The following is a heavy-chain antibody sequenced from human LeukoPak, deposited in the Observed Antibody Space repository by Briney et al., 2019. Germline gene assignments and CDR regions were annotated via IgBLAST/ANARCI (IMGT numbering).Heavy chain of an antibody. Sequence: KPSETLSLTCTVSGDSISSSNCYWGWIRQPPGKGLEWIGSIYYSGSTYYNPSLKSRVTISVDTSKNQFSLKLSSVTAADTAVYYCARGWGDGRFGELLFDYWGQGTLVTVSS. D-gene: IGHD3-10*01. J-gene: IGHJ4*02. V-gene: IGHV4-39*01. CDR2: IYYSGST. CDR1: GDSISSSNCY. CDR3: ARGWGDGRFGELLFDY.